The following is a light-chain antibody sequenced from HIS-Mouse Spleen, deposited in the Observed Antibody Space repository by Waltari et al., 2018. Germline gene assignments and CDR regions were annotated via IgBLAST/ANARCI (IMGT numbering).Light chain of an antibody. CDR2: EGS. CDR3: CSYAGSSTWV. J-gene: IGLJ3*02. Sequence: QSALTQPASVPGSPGQSITISCTGTRSDVGSYNLVSWYQQHPGKAPKLRIYEGSKRPSGVSNRFSGSKSGNTASLTISGLQAEDEADYYCCSYAGSSTWVFGGGTKLTVL. CDR1: RSDVGSYNL. V-gene: IGLV2-23*01.